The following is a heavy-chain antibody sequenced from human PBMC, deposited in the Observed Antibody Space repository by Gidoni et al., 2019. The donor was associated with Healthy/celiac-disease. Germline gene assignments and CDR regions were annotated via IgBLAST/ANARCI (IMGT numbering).Heavy chain of an antibody. CDR3: AKDMGGITLDAFDI. CDR1: VLPLDDYA. CDR2: ISWNSGSI. V-gene: IGHV3-9*01. Sequence: EVQLVESGGGLVQPGRSLMLPCPASVLPLDDYAMHWVRQDPGKGLECVSGISWNSGSIGYADSVKGRFTISRDNAKNSLYLQMNSLRAEDTALYYCAKDMGGITLDAFDIWGQGTMVTVSS. J-gene: IGHJ3*02. D-gene: IGHD3-10*01.